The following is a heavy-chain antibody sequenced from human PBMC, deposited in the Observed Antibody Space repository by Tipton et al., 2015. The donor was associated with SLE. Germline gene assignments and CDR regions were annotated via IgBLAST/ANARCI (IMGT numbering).Heavy chain of an antibody. CDR2: IHHDGGT. V-gene: IGHV4-38-2*02. CDR3: TKDYYKWSRDY. Sequence: TLSLTCSVSGTSITNNYWGWIRQPPGKGLEWIGSIHHDGGTYYNPSLKSRVTMSVDTSKSQFSLNLKSVTATDTAVYYCTKDYYKWSRDYWGQGALVTVSS. D-gene: IGHD2-8*01. CDR1: GTSITNNY. J-gene: IGHJ4*02.